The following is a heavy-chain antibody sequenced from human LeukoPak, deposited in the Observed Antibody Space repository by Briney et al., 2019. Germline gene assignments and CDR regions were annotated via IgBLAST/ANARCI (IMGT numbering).Heavy chain of an antibody. D-gene: IGHD3-10*01. V-gene: IGHV4-30-4*01. J-gene: IGHJ4*02. CDR1: GGSISSGDYY. CDR3: ASDPRDMVRGVIIAAGFDY. Sequence: SETLSLTCTVSGGSISSGDYYWSWIRQPPGKGLEWIGYIYYSGSTYYNPSLKSRVTISVDTSKNQFSLELSSVTAADTAVYYCASDPRDMVRGVIIAAGFDYWGQGTLVTVSS. CDR2: IYYSGST.